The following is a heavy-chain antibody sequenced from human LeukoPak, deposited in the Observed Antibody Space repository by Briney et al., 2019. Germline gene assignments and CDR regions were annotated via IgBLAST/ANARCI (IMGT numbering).Heavy chain of an antibody. CDR1: GGSISNYH. V-gene: IGHV4-59*10. CDR3: ARRHISSGWSFDY. J-gene: IGHJ4*02. D-gene: IGHD6-19*01. CDR2: IHTSGST. Sequence: SETLSLTCAVSGGSISNYHWSWIRQPAGKGLEWIGQIHTSGSTNYNPPLKSRVTVSIDTPENQLSLTIRSVTAADTAIYYCARRHISSGWSFDYWGQGTLVTVSS.